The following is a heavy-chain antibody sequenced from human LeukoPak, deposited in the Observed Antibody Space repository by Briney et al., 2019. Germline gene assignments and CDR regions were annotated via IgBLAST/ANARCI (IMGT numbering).Heavy chain of an antibody. CDR3: AKGGYCSSTSCYVGWFDP. CDR2: ISGGGGST. J-gene: IGHJ5*02. Sequence: GGSLRLSCAASGFTFSSYVMYWVRQAPGKGLEWVSVISGGGGSTYYADSVKGRFTISRDNSKNTLFLRMNSLRAEDTAVYYCAKGGYCSSTSCYVGWFDPWGQGTLVTVS. D-gene: IGHD2-2*01. CDR1: GFTFSSYV. V-gene: IGHV3-23*01.